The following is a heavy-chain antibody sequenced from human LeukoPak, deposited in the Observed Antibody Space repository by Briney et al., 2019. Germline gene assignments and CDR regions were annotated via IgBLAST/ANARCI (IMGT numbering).Heavy chain of an antibody. Sequence: GGSLRLSCAASGFTFSSYGMHWVRQAPGKGLDWVAFIHHDGSNKYYADSVKGRFTISRDNSKNTLYLQMNSLRVEDTAVYYCATLPYYYDSSGSYYFDYWGQGTLVTVSS. D-gene: IGHD3-22*01. J-gene: IGHJ4*02. V-gene: IGHV3-30*02. CDR2: IHHDGSNK. CDR3: ATLPYYYDSSGSYYFDY. CDR1: GFTFSSYG.